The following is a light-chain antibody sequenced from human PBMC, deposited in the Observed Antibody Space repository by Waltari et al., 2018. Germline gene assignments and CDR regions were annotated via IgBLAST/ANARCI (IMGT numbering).Light chain of an antibody. CDR3: QQANSFPFT. CDR1: QGISSW. CDR2: AAS. J-gene: IGKJ3*01. V-gene: IGKV1D-12*01. Sequence: DILMTQSPSSVSASVGDTVTITCRASQGISSWLAWYQQKRGKAPRLLMYAASNLQSGVPSRFSGSGSGTDFTLTIRSLQPEDFATYYCQQANSFPFTFGPGTKVDIK.